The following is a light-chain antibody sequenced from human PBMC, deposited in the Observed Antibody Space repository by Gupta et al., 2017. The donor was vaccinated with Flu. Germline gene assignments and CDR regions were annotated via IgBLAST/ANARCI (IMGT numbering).Light chain of an antibody. Sequence: SYVLTQPPSVSVAPGPTARLTCGGNNIGSKSVHWYLQKPGQAPVLVVCDDIDRPSGIPERFSGSNSGNTATLTINRVEAGDEADYYCQVWDSTSAHRVFGGGTKLTVL. CDR2: DDI. CDR3: QVWDSTSAHRV. J-gene: IGLJ3*02. V-gene: IGLV3-21*02. CDR1: NIGSKS.